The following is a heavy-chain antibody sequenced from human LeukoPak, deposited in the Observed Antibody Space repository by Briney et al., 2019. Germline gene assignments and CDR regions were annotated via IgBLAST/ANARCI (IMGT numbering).Heavy chain of an antibody. Sequence: GASVKVSCKASGYTVTGYYMHWVRQAPGQGLEWMGWINPNSGGTNYAQKFQGRVTMTRDTSISTAYMELSRLRSDDTAVYYCARWAKYSSSGRDFQHWGQGTLVTVSS. CDR2: INPNSGGT. CDR1: GYTVTGYY. V-gene: IGHV1-2*02. J-gene: IGHJ1*01. CDR3: ARWAKYSSSGRDFQH. D-gene: IGHD6-13*01.